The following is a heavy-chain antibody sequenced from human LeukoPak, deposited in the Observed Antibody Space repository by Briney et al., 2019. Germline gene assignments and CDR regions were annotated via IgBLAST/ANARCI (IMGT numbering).Heavy chain of an antibody. CDR2: IYYSGST. D-gene: IGHD4-17*01. Sequence: SETLSLTCTVSGGSISSYYWSWIRQPPGKGLEWIGYIYYSGSTNYNPSLKSRVTISVDTSKNQSSLKLSSVTAADTAVYYCARISLVTTNYYYYMDVWGKGTTVTVSS. CDR1: GGSISSYY. V-gene: IGHV4-59*01. CDR3: ARISLVTTNYYYYMDV. J-gene: IGHJ6*03.